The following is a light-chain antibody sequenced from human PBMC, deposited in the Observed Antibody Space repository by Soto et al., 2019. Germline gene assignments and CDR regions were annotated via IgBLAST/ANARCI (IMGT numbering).Light chain of an antibody. V-gene: IGKV1-27*01. J-gene: IGKJ1*01. CDR3: QKYNKAPWT. CDR1: QGIYDY. Sequence: DIQMTQSPSSLSASVGDRVTITCRASQGIYDYLAWYQQTPGKPPKLLISAASTLQSGVPSRFSGSGSGTDFTLTISSLKPEDVATYYCQKYNKAPWTFGQGTKVEIK. CDR2: AAS.